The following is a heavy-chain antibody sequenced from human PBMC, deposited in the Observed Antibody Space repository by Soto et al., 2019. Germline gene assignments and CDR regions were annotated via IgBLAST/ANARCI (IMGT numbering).Heavy chain of an antibody. V-gene: IGHV4-30-4*01. CDR2: IHYTGTT. D-gene: IGHD2-21*01. CDR1: GDSVSSGHQF. CDR3: ARSRYGDCGQGFCYTPCDFAP. Sequence: QVQLQESGPGLMKPSQTLSLTCTVSGDSVSSGHQFWTLIRQPPGKGLEWIGIIHYTGTTYYNPSHKGSVYISVGRSRDQFTLKLELPTTGLTANDYCARSRYGDCGQGFCYTPCDFAPWGQGTLVSVSS. J-gene: IGHJ5*02.